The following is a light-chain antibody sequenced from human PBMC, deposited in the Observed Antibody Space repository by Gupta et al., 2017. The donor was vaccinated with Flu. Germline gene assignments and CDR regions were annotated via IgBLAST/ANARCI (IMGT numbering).Light chain of an antibody. CDR1: SSNIGSDY. CDR3: TAWDDSRSGYV. CDR2: KNN. V-gene: IGLV1-47*01. Sequence: RVTISCAGSSSNIGSDYVHWYQQPPGTAPKLLMYKNNQRPSGVPERFSGSKSGTSASLAISGLRAEDEADYYCTAWDDSRSGYVFGAGTKVTVL. J-gene: IGLJ1*01.